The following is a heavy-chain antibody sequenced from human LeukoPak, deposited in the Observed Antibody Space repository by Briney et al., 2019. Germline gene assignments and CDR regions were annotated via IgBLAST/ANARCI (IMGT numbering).Heavy chain of an antibody. D-gene: IGHD7-27*01. CDR3: ATKTGGSDDAFDI. CDR2: INHSGST. V-gene: IGHV4-30-4*08. CDR1: GGSISSGDYY. Sequence: SQTLSLTCTVSGGSISSGDYYWSWIRQPPGKGLEWIGEINHSGSTNYNPSLKSRVTISVDTSKNQFSLKLSSVTAADTAVYYCATKTGGSDDAFDIWGQGTMVTVSS. J-gene: IGHJ3*02.